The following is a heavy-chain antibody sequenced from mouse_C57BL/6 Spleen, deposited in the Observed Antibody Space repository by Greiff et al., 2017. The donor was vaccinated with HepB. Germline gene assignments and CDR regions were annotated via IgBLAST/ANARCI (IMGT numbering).Heavy chain of an antibody. CDR2: IWSGGST. Sequence: VKVVESGPGLVQPSQSLSITCTVSGFSLTSYGVHWVRQSPGKGLEWLGVIWSGGSTDYNAAFISRLSISKDNSKSQVFFKMNSLQADDTAIYYCARERRGITWYFDVWGTGTTVTVSS. CDR3: ARERRGITWYFDV. CDR1: GFSLTSYG. D-gene: IGHD1-1*01. V-gene: IGHV2-2*01. J-gene: IGHJ1*03.